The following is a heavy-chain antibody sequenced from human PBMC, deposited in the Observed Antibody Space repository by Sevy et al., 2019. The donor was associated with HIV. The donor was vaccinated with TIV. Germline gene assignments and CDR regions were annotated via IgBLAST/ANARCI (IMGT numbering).Heavy chain of an antibody. CDR1: GFTVNTYA. J-gene: IGHJ4*02. CDR3: VKERVGYISSWYYFDY. CDR2: IKNGGGST. V-gene: IGHV3-23*01. Sequence: GGSLRLSCAVSGFTVNTYAMSWVRQAPGRGLEGVAVIKNGGGSTDYADSVRGRFSISRDNPNVYLEMNSLRVEDTAVYYCVKERVGYISSWYYFDYWGQGTLVTVSS. D-gene: IGHD6-13*01.